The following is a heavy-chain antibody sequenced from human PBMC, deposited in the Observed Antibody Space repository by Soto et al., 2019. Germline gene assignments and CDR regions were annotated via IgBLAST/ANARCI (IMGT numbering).Heavy chain of an antibody. D-gene: IGHD3-10*01. CDR3: ARVGYYYGSGRPPWGFDY. J-gene: IGHJ4*02. CDR2: INPSGGST. Sequence: ASVKVSCKASGYTFTNYYIHWVRQAPGQGLEWMGIINPSGGSTSYAQKFQGRVTITAEESTSTAYMELSSLRSEDTAVYYCARVGYYYGSGRPPWGFDYWGQGAMVTVSS. V-gene: IGHV1-46*01. CDR1: GYTFTNYY.